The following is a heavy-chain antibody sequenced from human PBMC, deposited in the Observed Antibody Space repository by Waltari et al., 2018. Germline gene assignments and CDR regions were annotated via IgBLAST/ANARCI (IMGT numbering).Heavy chain of an antibody. CDR2: IYYSGST. Sequence: QVQLQESGPGLVKPSQTLSLTCTVSGGSISSGDYYWSWIRQPPGKGLEWIGYIYYSGSTYYNPSLKSRVTISVDTSKNQFSLKLSSVTAADTAVYYCARETFFWDSSSSLDYWGQGTLVTVSS. CDR3: ARETFFWDSSSSLDY. D-gene: IGHD6-6*01. CDR1: GGSISSGDYY. V-gene: IGHV4-30-4*08. J-gene: IGHJ4*02.